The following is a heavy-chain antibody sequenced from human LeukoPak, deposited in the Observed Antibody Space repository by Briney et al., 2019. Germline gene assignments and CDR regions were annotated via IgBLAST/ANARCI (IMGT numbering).Heavy chain of an antibody. CDR3: ARDHDYEAFDI. J-gene: IGHJ3*02. V-gene: IGHV3-66*01. CDR1: GFTVSSNY. D-gene: IGHD3-16*01. Sequence: GGSLRLSCAASGFTVSSNYMSWVRQAPGKGLEWVSVIYSGGSTYYADSVKGRFTISRDNSKNTLYLQMNSLRAEDTAVYYCARDHDYEAFDIWGQGTMVTVSS. CDR2: IYSGGST.